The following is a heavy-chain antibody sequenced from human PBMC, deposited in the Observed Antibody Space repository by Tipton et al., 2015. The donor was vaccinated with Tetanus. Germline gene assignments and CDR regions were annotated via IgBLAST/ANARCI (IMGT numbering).Heavy chain of an antibody. V-gene: IGHV4-4*07. J-gene: IGHJ4*02. CDR1: GGSISSYY. CDR3: ARGREELLWFGELLS. D-gene: IGHD3-10*01. Sequence: TLSLTCTVSGGSISSYYWSWIRQPAGKGLEWIGRIYTSGSTNYNPSLKSRVTMSVDTPKNQFSLKLSSVTAADTAVYYCARGREELLWFGELLSWGQGTLVTVSS. CDR2: IYTSGST.